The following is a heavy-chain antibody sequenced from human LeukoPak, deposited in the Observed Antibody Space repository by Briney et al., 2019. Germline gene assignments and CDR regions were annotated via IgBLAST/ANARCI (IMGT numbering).Heavy chain of an antibody. D-gene: IGHD3-9*01. CDR2: ISGSGGST. V-gene: IGHV3-23*01. CDR1: GFTFSSYG. Sequence: GGTLRLSCAAYGFTFSSYGMSWVRQAPGKGLEWVSAISGSGGSTYYADSVKGRFTISRDNSKNTLYLQMNSLRAEDTAVYYCAKDLPRTYYDILTGYQSSGNFDYWGQGTLVTVSS. CDR3: AKDLPRTYYDILTGYQSSGNFDY. J-gene: IGHJ4*02.